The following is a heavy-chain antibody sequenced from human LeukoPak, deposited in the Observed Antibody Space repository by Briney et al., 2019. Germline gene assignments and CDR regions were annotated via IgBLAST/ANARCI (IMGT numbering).Heavy chain of an antibody. CDR2: INPNSGGT. J-gene: IGHJ4*02. CDR1: GYTFIGYY. Sequence: ASVKVSCKAAGYTFIGYYGHWVRQATGQGLEWMGGINPNSGGTNSAEKFQGGVTMTRDTSISTAYMELSRLRSDDTAVYYCAREFGVQLWYVWGFDYWGQGTLVTGSS. D-gene: IGHD5-18*01. V-gene: IGHV1-2*02. CDR3: AREFGVQLWYVWGFDY.